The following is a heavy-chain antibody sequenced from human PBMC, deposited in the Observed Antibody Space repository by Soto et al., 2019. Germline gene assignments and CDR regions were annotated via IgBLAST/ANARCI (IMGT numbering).Heavy chain of an antibody. CDR2: IKHSGGT. CDR1: GGSFSGYY. Sequence: QVQLQQWGAGLLKPSETLSLTCAVYGGSFSGYYWSWIRQPPGKGLEWIGAIKHSGGTNYNPSLKSRVTISVATSKNEFSLKLSSVTAADTAVYYCARGRILTGYYKTSTFDPWGQGTLVTVSS. J-gene: IGHJ5*02. V-gene: IGHV4-34*01. D-gene: IGHD3-9*01. CDR3: ARGRILTGYYKTSTFDP.